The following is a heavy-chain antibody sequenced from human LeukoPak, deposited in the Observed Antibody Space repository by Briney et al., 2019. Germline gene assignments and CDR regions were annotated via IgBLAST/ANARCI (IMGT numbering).Heavy chain of an antibody. CDR3: ARLEDYYGSGSYRGGIDY. J-gene: IGHJ4*02. CDR1: GGSISSYY. CDR2: SYYSGST. Sequence: PSETLSLTCTVSGGSISSYYWSWIRQPPGKGLEWIGYSYYSGSTNYNPSLKSRVTVSVDTSKNQFSLKLSSVTAADTAVYYCARLEDYYGSGSYRGGIDYWGQGTLVTVSS. V-gene: IGHV4-59*08. D-gene: IGHD3-10*01.